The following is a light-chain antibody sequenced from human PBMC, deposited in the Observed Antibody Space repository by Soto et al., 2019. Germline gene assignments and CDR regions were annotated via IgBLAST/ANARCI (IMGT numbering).Light chain of an antibody. CDR3: QVWDSGSDHYV. J-gene: IGLJ1*01. CDR1: NIGTKT. CDR2: DDT. V-gene: IGLV3-21*02. Sequence: SSVVTQPPSVSVAPGQTARVSCGATNIGTKTVHWYQQKPGQAPVLVLYDDTDRPSGSPERFSGSNSGNTATLTISRVEAGDEADYYCQVWDSGSDHYVFGTGTKLTVL.